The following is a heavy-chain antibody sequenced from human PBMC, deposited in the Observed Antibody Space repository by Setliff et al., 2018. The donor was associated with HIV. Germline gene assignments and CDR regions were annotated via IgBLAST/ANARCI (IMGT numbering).Heavy chain of an antibody. J-gene: IGHJ4*02. CDR2: IYPSGGT. CDR3: ARAREGWKPFAFDY. Sequence: SETLSLTCTVSGTSITDSFYHWSWIRQPAGGGLEWIGHIYPSGGTDYNPSLKSRVTISLDTSKSQFSLNLNSVTAADAAVYFCARAREGWKPFAFDYWGQGTLVTVSS. D-gene: IGHD1-1*01. V-gene: IGHV4-61*09. CDR1: GTSITDSFYH.